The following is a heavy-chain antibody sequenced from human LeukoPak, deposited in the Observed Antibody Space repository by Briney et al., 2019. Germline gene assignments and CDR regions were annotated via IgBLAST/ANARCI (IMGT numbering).Heavy chain of an antibody. V-gene: IGHV1-2*02. D-gene: IGHD3-3*01. CDR3: ARADDFWSGYYVVEDYYYMDV. J-gene: IGHJ6*03. CDR2: INPNSGGT. CDR1: GYTFTGYY. Sequence: GASVKVSCKASGYTFTGYYMHWVRQAPGQGLEWMGWINPNSGGTNYAQKLQGRVTMTTDTSTSTAYMELRSLRSDDTAVYYCARADDFWSGYYVVEDYYYMDVWGKGTTVTVSS.